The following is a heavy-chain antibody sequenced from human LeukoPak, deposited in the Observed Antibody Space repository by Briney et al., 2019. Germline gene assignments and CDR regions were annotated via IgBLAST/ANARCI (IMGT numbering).Heavy chain of an antibody. CDR3: ARQGGDSSGYYYFDY. D-gene: IGHD3-22*01. CDR2: IYPGDSDT. V-gene: IGHV5-51*01. CDR1: GYSFTSYW. Sequence: KPGESLQISCQGSGYSFTSYWIGWVRQLSGKGLEWMGIIYPGDSDTRYSPSFQGQVTISADKSISTAYLQWSSLKASDTAMYYCARQGGDSSGYYYFDYWGQGTLVTVSS. J-gene: IGHJ4*02.